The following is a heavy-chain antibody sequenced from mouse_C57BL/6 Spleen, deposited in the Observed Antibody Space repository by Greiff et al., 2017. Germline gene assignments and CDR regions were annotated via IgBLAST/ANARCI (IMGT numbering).Heavy chain of an antibody. CDR1: GYTFTSYT. D-gene: IGHD2-3*01. Sequence: VQLQQSGAELARPGASVKMSCKASGYTFTSYTMHWVQQRPGQGLEWIGYINPSSGYTKYNQKFKDKATLTADKSSSTAYMQRSRLTSEDSAVYYCARSDGYNWYFDVWGTGTTVTVSS. CDR3: ARSDGYNWYFDV. CDR2: INPSSGYT. V-gene: IGHV1-4*01. J-gene: IGHJ1*03.